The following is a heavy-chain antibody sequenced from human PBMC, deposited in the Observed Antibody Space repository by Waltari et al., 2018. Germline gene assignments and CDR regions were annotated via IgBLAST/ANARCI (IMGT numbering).Heavy chain of an antibody. Sequence: QVTLKESGPVLVKPTETLTLTCTVSGFSLSNARMGVSWIRQPPGKALEWLAHIFSNDEKSYSTSLKSRLTISKDTSKSQVVLTMSNMDPVDTATYYCARVAGYSSSWYLGWFDPWGQGTLVTVSS. D-gene: IGHD6-13*01. V-gene: IGHV2-26*01. CDR1: GFSLSNARMG. CDR2: IFSNDEK. J-gene: IGHJ5*02. CDR3: ARVAGYSSSWYLGWFDP.